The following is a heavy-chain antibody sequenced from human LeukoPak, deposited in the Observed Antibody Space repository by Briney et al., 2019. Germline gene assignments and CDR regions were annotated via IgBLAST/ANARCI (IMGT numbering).Heavy chain of an antibody. D-gene: IGHD3-22*01. CDR2: ISDSNTYI. V-gene: IGHV3-21*01. Sequence: GGSLRLSCAASGFTFSRYCMNWVRQAPGKGLELVSSISDSNTYIDYADSVKGRFTISRDNAKNSLYLQMNSLRADDTAVYFCARSHYYYDSSGYYEDDAFDIWGQGTMVTVSS. CDR1: GFTFSRYC. CDR3: ARSHYYYDSSGYYEDDAFDI. J-gene: IGHJ3*02.